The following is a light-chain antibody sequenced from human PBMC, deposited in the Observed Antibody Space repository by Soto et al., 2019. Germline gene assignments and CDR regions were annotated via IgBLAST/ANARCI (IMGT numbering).Light chain of an antibody. J-gene: IGLJ2*01. CDR3: QSYDSNTVI. V-gene: IGLV6-57*04. CDR1: SGSIASNY. Sequence: NFMLTQPHSVSESPGKTVTISRTRSSGSIASNYVQWYQQRPGSAPTTVIYEHNQRPSGVPDRFSGSTDGSSNSASLTISGLQNEDEADYYCQSYDSNTVIFGGGTKVTVL. CDR2: EHN.